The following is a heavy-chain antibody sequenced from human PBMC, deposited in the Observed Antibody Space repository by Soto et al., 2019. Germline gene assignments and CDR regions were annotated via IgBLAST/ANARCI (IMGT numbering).Heavy chain of an antibody. CDR3: ARADYGDYDAWFDP. J-gene: IGHJ5*02. V-gene: IGHV4-59*01. D-gene: IGHD4-17*01. CDR1: GGSISSYY. CDR2: IYYSGST. Sequence: SETLCLTCTVAGGSISSYYWSWIRQPPGKGLEWIGYIYYSGSTNYNPSLKSRVTISVDTSKNQFSLKLSSVTAADTAVYYCARADYGDYDAWFDPWGQGTLVTVSS.